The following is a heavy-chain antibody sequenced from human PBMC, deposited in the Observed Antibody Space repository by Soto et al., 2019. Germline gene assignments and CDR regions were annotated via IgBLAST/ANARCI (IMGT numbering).Heavy chain of an antibody. J-gene: IGHJ6*02. CDR1: GGTFSSYA. CDR2: IIPIFGTA. D-gene: IGHD2-15*01. Sequence: ASVKVSCKASGGTFSSYAISWVRQAPGQGLEWMGGIIPIFGTANYAQKFQGRVTITADESTSTAYMELSSLRSEDTAVYYCASSPVVVVAATSNPYGMDVWGQGTTVTVSS. CDR3: ASSPVVVVAATSNPYGMDV. V-gene: IGHV1-69*13.